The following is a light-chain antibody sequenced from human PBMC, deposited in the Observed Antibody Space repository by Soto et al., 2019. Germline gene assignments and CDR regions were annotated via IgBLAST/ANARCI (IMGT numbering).Light chain of an antibody. Sequence: QSSLTQPPSASGSPGQSVTISCTGTSSDVGGYNYVSWYQQHPGKAPKLMIYEVSERPSGVPDRFSGSKSSNTASLTVSGLQAEDEADYYCSSYAGSNNFVFGTGNKVTV. V-gene: IGLV2-8*01. CDR2: EVS. CDR1: SSDVGGYNY. J-gene: IGLJ1*01. CDR3: SSYAGSNNFV.